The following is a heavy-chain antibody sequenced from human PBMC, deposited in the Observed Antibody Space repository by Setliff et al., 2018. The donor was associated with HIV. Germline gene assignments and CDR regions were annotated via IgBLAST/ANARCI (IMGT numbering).Heavy chain of an antibody. J-gene: IGHJ4*02. CDR3: SVIDY. V-gene: IGHV4-59*08. Sequence: SETLSLTCTVSGGSISTYYWSWIRQPPGKGLEWIGSIYFTGSSDNNPSLKSRVTLSVDTSKHQFSLKLSSVTAADTAVYYCSVIDYWGQGTLVTVSS. CDR2: IYFTGSS. CDR1: GGSISTYY.